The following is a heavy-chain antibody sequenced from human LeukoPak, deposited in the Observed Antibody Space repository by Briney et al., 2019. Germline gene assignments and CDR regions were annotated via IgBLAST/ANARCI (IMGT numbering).Heavy chain of an antibody. J-gene: IGHJ1*01. D-gene: IGHD2-2*01. CDR1: GFTFSSYW. V-gene: IGHV3-74*01. CDR3: ARGGSVSCHH. CDR2: INTDGSST. Sequence: GGSLRLSCAASGFTFSSYWMHWVRQAPGKGLVWVSRINTDGSSTSYADSVKGRFAISRDNAKNTVYLQMNSLRAEDTAVYYCARGGSVSCHHWGQGTLVTVPS.